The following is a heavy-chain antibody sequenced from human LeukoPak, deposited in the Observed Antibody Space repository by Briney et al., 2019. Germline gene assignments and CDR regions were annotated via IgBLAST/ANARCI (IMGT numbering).Heavy chain of an antibody. Sequence: PSETLSLTCTVSGGSISSHYWSWIRQHPGKGLEWIGYIYYSGSTYYNPSLKSRVTISVDTSKNQFSLKLSSVTAADTAVYYCARASVVPAATYYFDYWGQGTLVTVSS. V-gene: IGHV4-59*06. J-gene: IGHJ4*02. CDR3: ARASVVPAATYYFDY. CDR2: IYYSGST. CDR1: GGSISSHY. D-gene: IGHD2-2*01.